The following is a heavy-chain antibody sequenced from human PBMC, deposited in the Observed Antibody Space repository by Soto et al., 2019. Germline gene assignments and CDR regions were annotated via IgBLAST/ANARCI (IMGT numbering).Heavy chain of an antibody. CDR2: MYHSGST. Sequence: WSSNRQPPGKGLEWIGYMYHSGSTYYNPSLKSRVTISVDTSKNQFSLKLSSVTAADTAVYYCAREVPPHYYDSSGSTDYWGQGTLLTVSS. V-gene: IGHV4-30-2*05. CDR3: AREVPPHYYDSSGSTDY. J-gene: IGHJ4*02. D-gene: IGHD3-22*01.